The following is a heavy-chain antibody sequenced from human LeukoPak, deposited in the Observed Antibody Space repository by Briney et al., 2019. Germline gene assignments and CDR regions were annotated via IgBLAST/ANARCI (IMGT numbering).Heavy chain of an antibody. D-gene: IGHD2-8*02. CDR1: GFTFSSYA. CDR3: AKDLVASRTSGYYFDY. J-gene: IGHJ4*02. Sequence: GGSLRLSCATSGFTFSSYAMSWVRQAPGKGLERVSALSGSGGSTYYADSVKGRFTISRDNSKNTLYLQLNSLRAKDTAVYYCAKDLVASRTSGYYFDYWGQGTLVTVSS. V-gene: IGHV3-23*01. CDR2: LSGSGGST.